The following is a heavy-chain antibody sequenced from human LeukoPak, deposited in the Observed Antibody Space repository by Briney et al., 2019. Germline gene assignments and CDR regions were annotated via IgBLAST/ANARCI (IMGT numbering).Heavy chain of an antibody. Sequence: PGASLRLSCAGSGFTFSTYVMSWVRQAPGKGLEWVSGISGSGGKTYYADSVKGRFTISRDNSKNTLYVQMNSLRAEDTAVYYCAFGYSSSHFDYWGQGTLVTVSS. D-gene: IGHD6-13*01. V-gene: IGHV3-23*01. CDR1: GFTFSTYV. CDR2: ISGSGGKT. J-gene: IGHJ4*02. CDR3: AFGYSSSHFDY.